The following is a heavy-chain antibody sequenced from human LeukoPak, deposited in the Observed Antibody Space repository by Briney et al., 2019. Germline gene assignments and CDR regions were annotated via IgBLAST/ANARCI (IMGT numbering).Heavy chain of an antibody. Sequence: GGSLRLSYAASGFTVSSNYMSWVRQAPGKGLEWVSVIYSGGSTYYADSVKGRFTISRDNSKNTLYLQMNSLRSEDTAVYYCARERSNYYYMDVWGKGTTVTVSS. CDR3: ARERSNYYYMDV. D-gene: IGHD3/OR15-3a*01. V-gene: IGHV3-53*01. CDR1: GFTVSSNY. CDR2: IYSGGST. J-gene: IGHJ6*03.